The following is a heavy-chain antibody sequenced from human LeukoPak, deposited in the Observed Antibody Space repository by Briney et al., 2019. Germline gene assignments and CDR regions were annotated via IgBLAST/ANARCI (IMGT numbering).Heavy chain of an antibody. V-gene: IGHV3-30*18. Sequence: GGSLRLSCAASGFTFSSYWMHWVRQAPDKGLEWVAIISYDGSNEYYADSVKGRFTISRDDSKNTLYLQMNSLRAEDTAVYYCAKRIELLRGGWRPYNWFDPWGQGTLVTVSS. CDR2: ISYDGSNE. CDR3: AKRIELLRGGWRPYNWFDP. D-gene: IGHD1-26*01. CDR1: GFTFSSYW. J-gene: IGHJ5*02.